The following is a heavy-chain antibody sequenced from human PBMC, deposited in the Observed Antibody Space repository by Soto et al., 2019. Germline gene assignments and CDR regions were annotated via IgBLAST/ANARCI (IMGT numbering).Heavy chain of an antibody. CDR1: GFTFGHAW. CDR3: ARFYYDSSGYLPSPYYYYYGMDV. Sequence: GGSLRLSCATSGFTFGHAWMSWVRQAPGKGLEWVANIKQDGSEKYYVDSVKGRFTISRDNAKNSLYLQMNSLRAEDTAVYYCARFYYDSSGYLPSPYYYYYGMDVWGQGTTVTVSS. J-gene: IGHJ6*02. V-gene: IGHV3-7*04. D-gene: IGHD3-22*01. CDR2: IKQDGSEK.